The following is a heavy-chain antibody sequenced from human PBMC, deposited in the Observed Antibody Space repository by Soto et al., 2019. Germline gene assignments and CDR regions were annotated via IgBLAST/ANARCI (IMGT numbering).Heavy chain of an antibody. V-gene: IGHV4-39*01. CDR3: ARQVHIVVVVAAQRINWFDP. CDR1: GGSISSSSYY. D-gene: IGHD2-15*01. J-gene: IGHJ5*02. Sequence: PSETLSLTCTVSGGSISSSSYYWGWIRQPPGNGLEWIGSIYYSGSTYYNQSLKSRVTISVDTSKKQFSLKLSSVTAAHTAVYYCARQVHIVVVVAAQRINWFDPWGQGTLLTV. CDR2: IYYSGST.